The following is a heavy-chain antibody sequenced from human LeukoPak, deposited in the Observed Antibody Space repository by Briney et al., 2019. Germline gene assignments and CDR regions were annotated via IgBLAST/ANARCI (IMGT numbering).Heavy chain of an antibody. CDR2: IYYSGST. J-gene: IGHJ4*02. V-gene: IGHV4-39*07. D-gene: IGHD2-21*02. CDR1: GGSISSSSYY. CDR3: AGDILTAITYYFDY. Sequence: SETLSLTCIVSGGSISSSSYYWGWIRQPPGKGLEWIGSIYYSGSTYYNPSLKSRVTISVDTSKNQFSLELTSVTAADTAVYYCAGDILTAITYYFDYWGQGTLVTVSS.